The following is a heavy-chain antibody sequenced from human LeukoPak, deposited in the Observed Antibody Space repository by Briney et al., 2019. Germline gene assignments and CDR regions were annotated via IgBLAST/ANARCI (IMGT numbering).Heavy chain of an antibody. Sequence: PGGSLRLSCAASGFIFSNAWMTWVRQAPGKGLEWVGRIKSNPDGGTTDYAAPVKGRFTISRDDSKNTLYLQMNSLKTEDTAVYYCTTVHGVMVESATIYFPHWGQGTLVTVSS. CDR3: TTVHGVMVESATIYFPH. D-gene: IGHD2-15*01. V-gene: IGHV3-15*01. CDR1: GFIFSNAW. J-gene: IGHJ1*01. CDR2: IKSNPDGGTT.